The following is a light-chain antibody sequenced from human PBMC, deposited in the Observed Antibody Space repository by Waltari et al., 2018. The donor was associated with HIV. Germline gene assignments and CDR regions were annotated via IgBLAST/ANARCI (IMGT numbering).Light chain of an antibody. Sequence: DIVMTQSPDSLAESLGERATIDCKSSPRLLSSSNDKNYLAWYQQKPGQPPRLLLFWASTRESGVPERFTGSGSGTYFTLTISSLQAEDVAVYYCQQYYTTPPTFGGGTKVEIK. V-gene: IGKV4-1*01. CDR3: QQYYTTPPT. CDR2: WAS. J-gene: IGKJ4*01. CDR1: PRLLSSSNDKNY.